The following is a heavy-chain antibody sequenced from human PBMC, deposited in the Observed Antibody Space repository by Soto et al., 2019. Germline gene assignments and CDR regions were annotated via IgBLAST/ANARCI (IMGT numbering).Heavy chain of an antibody. CDR1: GYTFTSYA. Sequence: ASVKVSCKASGYTFTSYAMHWVRQAPGQRLEWMGWINAGNGNTKYSQKYQGRVTITRDTSASTAYMDLSSLRSEDTAVYYCARDDSGFSGSHYIDYFNYWGQGALVTVSS. V-gene: IGHV1-3*01. J-gene: IGHJ4*02. CDR3: ARDDSGFSGSHYIDYFNY. D-gene: IGHD1-26*01. CDR2: INAGNGNT.